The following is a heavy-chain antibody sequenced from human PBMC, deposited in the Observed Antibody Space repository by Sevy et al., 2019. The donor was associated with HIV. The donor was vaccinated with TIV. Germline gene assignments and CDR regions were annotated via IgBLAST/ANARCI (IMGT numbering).Heavy chain of an antibody. CDR3: AKRPYYYYNSDGHLVSSTDEADY. D-gene: IGHD3-22*01. V-gene: IGHV3-23*01. J-gene: IGHJ4*02. Sequence: GGSLRLSCAASGFTFNIYAMSWVRQAPGKGLEWLSAIIGGGDGTYYADSVKGRFTISGDNSRNTLYLQMNSLRAEDTAVYYCAKRPYYYYNSDGHLVSSTDEADYWGQGTLVTVSS. CDR1: GFTFNIYA. CDR2: IIGGGDGT.